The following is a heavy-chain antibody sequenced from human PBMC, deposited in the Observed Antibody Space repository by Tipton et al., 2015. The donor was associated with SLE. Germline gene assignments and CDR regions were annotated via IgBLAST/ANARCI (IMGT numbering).Heavy chain of an antibody. V-gene: IGHV1-2*06. CDR1: GYTFTDYY. CDR2: INPNSGGT. Sequence: QLVQSGAEVKTPGASVKVSCKASGYTFTDYYMNWVRQAPGQGLEWMGRINPNSGGTNYAQKFQGRVTMTKDTSISTAYMELSRLRSDNTAVYYCARPYNWSYYYYYYGMDVWGQGTTVTVSS. CDR3: ARPYNWSYYYYYYGMDV. D-gene: IGHD1-26*01. J-gene: IGHJ6*02.